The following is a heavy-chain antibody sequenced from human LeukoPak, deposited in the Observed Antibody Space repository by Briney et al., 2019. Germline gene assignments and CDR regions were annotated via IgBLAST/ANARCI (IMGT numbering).Heavy chain of an antibody. J-gene: IGHJ6*03. V-gene: IGHV1-3*01. CDR3: ARGQLPRYYYYYMDV. CDR2: INAGNGNT. D-gene: IGHD2-2*01. Sequence: ASVKVSCKASGYTFTSYAMHWVRQAPGQRLEWMGWINAGNGNTKYSQKFQGRVTITRDTSASTAYMELSSLRSEDTAVYYCARGQLPRYYYYYMDVWGKGTTVTVSS. CDR1: GYTFTSYA.